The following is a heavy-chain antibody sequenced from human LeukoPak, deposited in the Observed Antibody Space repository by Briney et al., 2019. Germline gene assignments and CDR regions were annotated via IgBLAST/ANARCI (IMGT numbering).Heavy chain of an antibody. D-gene: IGHD3-10*01. Sequence: ASVKVSCKASGYTFTSYYMHWVRQAPGQGLEWMGIINPSGGSTSYAQKFQGRVTMTRDTSTSTVYMELSSLRSEDTAVYYCASPAGRGKKTPTGFAPWGRGPLVPVSS. CDR2: INPSGGST. V-gene: IGHV1-46*01. CDR3: ASPAGRGKKTPTGFAP. J-gene: IGHJ5*02. CDR1: GYTFTSYY.